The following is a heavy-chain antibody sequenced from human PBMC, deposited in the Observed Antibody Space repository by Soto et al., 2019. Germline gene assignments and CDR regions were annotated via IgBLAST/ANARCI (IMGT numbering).Heavy chain of an antibody. CDR3: AKVLFERDGVVISWATLGWFDP. CDR1: VFTFSSYA. V-gene: IGHV3-23*01. J-gene: IGHJ5*02. CDR2: ISGSGGST. Sequence: HPGGSLRLSCAASVFTFSSYAMSWARQAPGKGLEWVSAISGSGGSTYYADSVKGRFTISRDNSKNTLYLQMNSLRAEDTAVYYCAKVLFERDGVVISWATLGWFDPWGQGTLVTAPQ. D-gene: IGHD3-3*01.